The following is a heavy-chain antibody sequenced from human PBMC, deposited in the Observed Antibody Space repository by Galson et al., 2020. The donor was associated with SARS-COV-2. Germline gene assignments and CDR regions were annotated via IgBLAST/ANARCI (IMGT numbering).Heavy chain of an antibody. D-gene: IGHD5-12*01. CDR3: ARDSRQRLLQLREFYFDY. V-gene: IGHV3-33*01. Sequence: GESLKISCAASGFTFSSYGMHWVRQAPGKGLEWVAVIWYDGSNKYYADSVKGRFTISRENSKNTLYLQMNSLRAEDTAVYYCARDSRQRLLQLREFYFDYWGQGTLVTVSS. CDR2: IWYDGSNK. CDR1: GFTFSSYG. J-gene: IGHJ4*02.